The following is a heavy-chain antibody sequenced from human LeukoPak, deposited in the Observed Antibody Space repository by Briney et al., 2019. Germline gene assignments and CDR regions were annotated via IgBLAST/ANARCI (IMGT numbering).Heavy chain of an antibody. J-gene: IGHJ4*02. CDR2: IYYSGST. D-gene: IGHD1-26*01. CDR1: GGSISSGGYY. Sequence: SETLSLTCTVSGGSISSGGYYWSWIRQHPGKGLEWIGYIYYSGSTYYNPSLKSRVTISVDTSKNQFSLKLSSVTAADTAVYYCARGRGATWDYYFDYWGQGTLVTVSS. CDR3: ARGRGATWDYYFDY. V-gene: IGHV4-31*03.